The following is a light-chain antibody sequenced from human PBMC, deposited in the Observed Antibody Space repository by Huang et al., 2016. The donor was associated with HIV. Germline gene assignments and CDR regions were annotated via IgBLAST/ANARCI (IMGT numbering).Light chain of an antibody. CDR2: DAS. V-gene: IGKV3-11*01. Sequence: EIVLTQSPATLSLSPGERATLSCRASQSVHSYLAWYQQKPGQAPRLLIYDASNRATGSPARCSGSGSGTDFTLTISNLQSEDFAVYYCQQRSAWPLTFGGGTKVEI. J-gene: IGKJ4*01. CDR3: QQRSAWPLT. CDR1: QSVHSY.